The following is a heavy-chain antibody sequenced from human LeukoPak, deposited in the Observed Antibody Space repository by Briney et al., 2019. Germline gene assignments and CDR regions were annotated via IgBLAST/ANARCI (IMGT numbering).Heavy chain of an antibody. CDR3: AIVGGDSP. D-gene: IGHD2-21*01. V-gene: IGHV3-69-1*01. Sequence: GGSLRLSCAASGFTFDDYGMSWVRQAPGKGLEWVSSISSSSYIYYADSVKGRFTISRDNAKNSLYLQMNSLRAEDTAVYYCAIVGGDSPWGQGTMVTVSS. CDR2: ISSSSYI. CDR1: GFTFDDYG. J-gene: IGHJ3*01.